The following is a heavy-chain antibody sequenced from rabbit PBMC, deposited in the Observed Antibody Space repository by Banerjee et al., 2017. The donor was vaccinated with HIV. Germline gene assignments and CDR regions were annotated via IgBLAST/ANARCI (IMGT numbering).Heavy chain of an antibody. CDR3: ARDLAGVTGWNFNL. CDR1: GFDFSSNYY. D-gene: IGHD4-1*01. CDR2: ITAGSSTTT. Sequence: QEQLVESGGDLVKPGASLTLTCTASGFDFSSNYYMCWVRQAPGKGLEWIGCITAGSSTTTYYASWAKGRFTISKTSSTTVTLQMTSLTAADTATYFCARDLAGVTGWNFNLWGQGTLVTVS. V-gene: IGHV1S45*01. J-gene: IGHJ4*01.